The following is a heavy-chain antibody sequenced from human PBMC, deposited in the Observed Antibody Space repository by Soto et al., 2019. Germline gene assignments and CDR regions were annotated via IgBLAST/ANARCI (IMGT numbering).Heavy chain of an antibody. V-gene: IGHV1-69*13. CDR3: ARGLRTGNYGMDV. Sequence: SVKVSCKASGGTFDSYAVSCVLQSPGQWLEWMGGIIPMFETVNYAQRFQGRLTIAADESTSTAYMELTSLTSADTAIYFCARGLRTGNYGMDVWGQGTTVTVSS. D-gene: IGHD2-15*01. J-gene: IGHJ6*02. CDR1: GGTFDSYA. CDR2: IIPMFETV.